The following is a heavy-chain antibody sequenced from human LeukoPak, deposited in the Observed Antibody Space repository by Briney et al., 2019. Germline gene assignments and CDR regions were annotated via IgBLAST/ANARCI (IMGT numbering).Heavy chain of an antibody. CDR3: ARDGGNNNWEN. D-gene: IGHD1-1*01. J-gene: IGHJ4*02. CDR1: GYTFTNYT. V-gene: IGHV7-4-1*02. Sequence: ASVKVSCKASGYTFTNYTLNWVRQAPGQGLEWMGWINTNTGNPTYAQGFTGRFVFSLDTSVSTAYLQISSLKAEDTAVYYCARDGGNNNWENWGQGTLVTVSS. CDR2: INTNTGNP.